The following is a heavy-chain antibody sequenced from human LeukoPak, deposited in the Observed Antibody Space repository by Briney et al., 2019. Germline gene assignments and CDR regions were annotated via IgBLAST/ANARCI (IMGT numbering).Heavy chain of an antibody. CDR1: GFTFSDYY. CDR3: AKDGGSEKYYYMDV. Sequence: GGSLRISCAASGFTFSDYYMSWIRQAPGKGLEWVSYISSSGSTIYYVDSVKGRFTISRDNAKNSLYLQMNSLRAEDTALYYCAKDGGSEKYYYMDVWAKGTTVTVSS. J-gene: IGHJ6*03. V-gene: IGHV3-11*01. D-gene: IGHD2-15*01. CDR2: ISSSGSTI.